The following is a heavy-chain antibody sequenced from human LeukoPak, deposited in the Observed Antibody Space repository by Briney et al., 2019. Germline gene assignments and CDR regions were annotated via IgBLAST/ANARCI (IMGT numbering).Heavy chain of an antibody. CDR1: GFTFGSYS. CDR3: ARGHSGYDYSLDG. J-gene: IGHJ4*02. Sequence: GGSLRLSCAASGFTFGSYSMNWVRQAPGKGLEWVSSISSSRSYIYYADSVKGRFTISRDNAKNSLYLQMNSLRAEDTAVFYCARGHSGYDYSLDGWGRGTLVTVSS. D-gene: IGHD5-12*01. V-gene: IGHV3-21*01. CDR2: ISSSRSYI.